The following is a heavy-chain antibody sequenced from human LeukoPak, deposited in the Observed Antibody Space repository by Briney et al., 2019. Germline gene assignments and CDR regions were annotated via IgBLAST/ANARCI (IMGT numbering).Heavy chain of an antibody. V-gene: IGHV4-39*01. D-gene: IGHD3-22*01. Sequence: PSETLSLTCTVSGGSISSSSYYWGWIRQPPGKGLEWIGSIYYSGSTYYNPSLKSRVTISVDTSKNQFSLKLSSVTAADTAVYYCARHIYYDSSGYYDGGFDYWGQGTLVTVSS. J-gene: IGHJ4*02. CDR3: ARHIYYDSSGYYDGGFDY. CDR1: GGSISSSSYY. CDR2: IYYSGST.